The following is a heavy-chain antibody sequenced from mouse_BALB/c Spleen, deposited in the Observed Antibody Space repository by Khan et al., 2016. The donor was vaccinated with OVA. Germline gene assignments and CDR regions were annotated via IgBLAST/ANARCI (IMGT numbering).Heavy chain of an antibody. Sequence: VQLQQSGPELVKPGASVKISCKASGYSFTGYFMNWVMQSHGKSLEWIGRINPHIGETLYNQKFKGKATLTVEESSGTAHMELRSLESEDSAVYDCARLYRSDLDYWVQGTTLTVSS. D-gene: IGHD1-1*01. CDR2: INPHIGET. J-gene: IGHJ2*01. V-gene: IGHV1-20*02. CDR3: ARLYRSDLDY. CDR1: GYSFTGYF.